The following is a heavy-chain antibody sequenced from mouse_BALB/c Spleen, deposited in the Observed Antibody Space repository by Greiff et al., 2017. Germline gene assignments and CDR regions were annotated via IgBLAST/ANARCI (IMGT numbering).Heavy chain of an antibody. V-gene: IGHV1-87*01. CDR3: AREVYGSIYAMDY. J-gene: IGHJ4*01. Sequence: QVQLQQSGAELARPGASVKLSCKASGYTFTSYWMQWVKQRPGQGLERIGAIYPGDGDTRYTQKFKGKATLTADKSSSTAYMQLSSLASEDSAVYYSAREVYGSIYAMDYWGQGTSVTVSS. D-gene: IGHD1-1*01. CDR1: GYTFTSYW. CDR2: IYPGDGDT.